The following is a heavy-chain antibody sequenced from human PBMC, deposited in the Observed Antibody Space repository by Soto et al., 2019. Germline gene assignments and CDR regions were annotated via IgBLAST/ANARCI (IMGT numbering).Heavy chain of an antibody. J-gene: IGHJ4*02. CDR2: IIPIFGTA. V-gene: IGHV1-69*13. Sequence: GASVKVSCKASGGTFSSYAISWVRQAPGQGLEWMGGIIPIFGTANYAQKFQGRVTITADESTSTAYMELSSLRSEDTAVYYCAIDSRYCSGGSCYFLPGIDYWGQGTLVTVSS. CDR3: AIDSRYCSGGSCYFLPGIDY. D-gene: IGHD2-15*01. CDR1: GGTFSSYA.